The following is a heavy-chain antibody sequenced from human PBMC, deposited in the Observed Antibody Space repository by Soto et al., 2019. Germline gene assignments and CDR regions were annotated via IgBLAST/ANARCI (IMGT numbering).Heavy chain of an antibody. D-gene: IGHD3-22*01. J-gene: IGHJ3*02. CDR2: INPNSGGT. CDR3: AREGLYDSSGYYPDAFDI. V-gene: IGHV1-2*04. CDR1: GYTFTGYY. Sequence: ASVKVSCKASGYTFTGYYMHWVRQAPGQGLEWMGWINPNSGGTNYAQKFQGWVTMTRDTSISTAYMELSRLRPDDTAVYYCAREGLYDSSGYYPDAFDIWGQGTMVTVSS.